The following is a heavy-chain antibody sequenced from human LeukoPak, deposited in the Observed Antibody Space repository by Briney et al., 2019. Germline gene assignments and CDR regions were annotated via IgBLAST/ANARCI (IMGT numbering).Heavy chain of an antibody. CDR2: IYYSGST. V-gene: IGHV4-39*01. J-gene: IGHJ4*02. Sequence: PSETLSLTCTVSSGSISSSSYYWGWIRQPPGKGLEWIGSIYYSGSTYYNPSLKSRVTISVDTSKNQFSLKLSSVTAADTAVYYCARYKYSYLYWGQGTLVTVSS. CDR3: ARYKYSYLY. D-gene: IGHD5-18*01. CDR1: SGSISSSSYY.